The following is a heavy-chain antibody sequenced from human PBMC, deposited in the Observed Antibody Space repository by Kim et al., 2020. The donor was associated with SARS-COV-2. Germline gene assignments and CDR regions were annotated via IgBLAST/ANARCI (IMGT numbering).Heavy chain of an antibody. J-gene: IGHJ4*02. D-gene: IGHD6-13*01. CDR3: VRGTIAPAGTDY. Sequence: GGSLRLSCTVSGFTFSTYWMHWVRQAPGKGLVWVSRMDPDGSTINYAESVKGRFTISRDNAKNTLYLQMTSLRAEDTALYYCVRGTIAPAGTDYWGRGTLVTVSS. CDR2: MDPDGSTI. V-gene: IGHV3-74*01. CDR1: GFTFSTYW.